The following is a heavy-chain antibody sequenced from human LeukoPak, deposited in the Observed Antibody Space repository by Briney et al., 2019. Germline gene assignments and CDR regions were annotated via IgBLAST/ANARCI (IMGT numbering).Heavy chain of an antibody. CDR2: INHSGST. CDR3: ARLAVAGTMYYFDY. CDR1: GGSFSGYY. Sequence: SETLSLTCAVYGGSFSGYYWSWIRQPPGKGLEWIGEINHSGSTNYNPSLKSRVTISVDTSKNQISLKLSSVTAADTAVYYCARLAVAGTMYYFDYWGQGTLVTVSS. D-gene: IGHD6-19*01. V-gene: IGHV4-34*01. J-gene: IGHJ4*02.